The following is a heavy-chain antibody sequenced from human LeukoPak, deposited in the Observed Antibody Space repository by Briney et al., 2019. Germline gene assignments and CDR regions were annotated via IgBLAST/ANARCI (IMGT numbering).Heavy chain of an antibody. Sequence: SETLSLTCTVSGGSISSDNYYWTWIRQPAGKGLEWIGRIYSGGRTDYNPSLKSRVTISVDPFKNQFSLKLSSVTAADTAVYYCASGRGSARNWFDPWGQGTLVTVSS. CDR2: IYSGGRT. CDR1: GGSISSDNYY. D-gene: IGHD5-12*01. CDR3: ASGRGSARNWFDP. V-gene: IGHV4-61*02. J-gene: IGHJ5*02.